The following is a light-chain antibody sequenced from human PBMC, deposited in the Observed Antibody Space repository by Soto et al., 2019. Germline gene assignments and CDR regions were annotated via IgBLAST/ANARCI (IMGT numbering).Light chain of an antibody. J-gene: IGLJ3*02. Sequence: QSALTQPASVSGSPGQSITISCSGTSSDVGKYNLVSWYRQHPGEAPKLIVFDVTKRPSGVSDRFPGSKSGNTASLTVSGLQAEDEADYYCSSYIGGSVGVFGGGTKVTVL. CDR2: DVT. CDR3: SSYIGGSVGV. CDR1: SSDVGKYNL. V-gene: IGLV2-23*02.